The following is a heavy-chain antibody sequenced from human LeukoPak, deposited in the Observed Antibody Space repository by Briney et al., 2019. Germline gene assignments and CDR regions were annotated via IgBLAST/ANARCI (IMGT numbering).Heavy chain of an antibody. J-gene: IGHJ4*02. V-gene: IGHV5-51*01. CDR2: IYPGDSDT. CDR3: ARGDDPYCGGDCYSGPLLDY. CDR1: GYTFTSYW. Sequence: GQSLKISCNGSGYTFTSYWIGWVRHIPGQGLGWMGIIYPGDSDTRYSPSFQGQVTISAAKSTSTAYLQRTIQKASDTAMYYCARGDDPYCGGDCYSGPLLDYWGQGTLVTVSS. D-gene: IGHD2-21*02.